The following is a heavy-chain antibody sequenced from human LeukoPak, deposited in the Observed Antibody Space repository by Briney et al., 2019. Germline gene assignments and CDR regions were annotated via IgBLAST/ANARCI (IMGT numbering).Heavy chain of an antibody. CDR2: ISGSGGST. CDR3: AKDFLYYYDSSGYFDY. D-gene: IGHD3-22*01. CDR1: GFTFSSYA. V-gene: IGHV3-23*01. J-gene: IGHJ4*02. Sequence: PGGSLRLSCAASGFTFSSYAMSWVRQAPGKGLEWVSAISGSGGSTYYADSVKGRFTISRDNSKNTLYLQMNSLRAEDTAVYYCAKDFLYYYDSSGYFDYWGQGTLVTVSS.